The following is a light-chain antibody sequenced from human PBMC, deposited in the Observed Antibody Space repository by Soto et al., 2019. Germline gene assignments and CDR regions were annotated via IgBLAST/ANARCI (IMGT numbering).Light chain of an antibody. CDR3: QQAKSFPLT. Sequence: DLQMTQSPSTLSGSVGDRVTITCRASQTISSWLAWYQQKPGKAPKCLIYAASILQSGVPSRFSGSGFGTNFTLTITSLQPEDSATYFCQQAKSFPLTFGQGTRLEIK. CDR2: AAS. V-gene: IGKV1-12*01. J-gene: IGKJ5*01. CDR1: QTISSW.